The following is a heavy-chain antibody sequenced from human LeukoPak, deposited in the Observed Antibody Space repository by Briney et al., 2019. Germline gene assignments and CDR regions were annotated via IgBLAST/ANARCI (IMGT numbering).Heavy chain of an antibody. CDR3: ASDGFSSGWYAFDI. V-gene: IGHV4-61*01. CDR1: GGSISSGSYY. Sequence: SETLSLTCTVSGGSISSGSYYWGWIRQPPGKGLEWIGYIYYSGSTNYNPSLKSRVTISVDTSKNQFSLKLSSVTAADTAVYYCASDGFSSGWYAFDIWGQGTMVTVSS. D-gene: IGHD6-19*01. CDR2: IYYSGST. J-gene: IGHJ3*02.